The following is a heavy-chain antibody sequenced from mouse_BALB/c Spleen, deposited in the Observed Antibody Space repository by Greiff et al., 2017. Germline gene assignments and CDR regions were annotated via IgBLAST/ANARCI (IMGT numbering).Heavy chain of an antibody. D-gene: IGHD1-1*01. CDR1: GYSITSDYA. CDR2: ISYSGST. Sequence: EVMLVESGPGLVKPSQSLSLTCTVTGYSITSDYAWNWIRQVPGNKLGWMGYISYSGSTSYNPSLKSRITITRDTSKNQFFLQLNSVTTEDTATYYCARGYFYGSSGGYFDYWGQGTTLTVSS. CDR3: ARGYFYGSSGGYFDY. V-gene: IGHV3-2*02. J-gene: IGHJ2*01.